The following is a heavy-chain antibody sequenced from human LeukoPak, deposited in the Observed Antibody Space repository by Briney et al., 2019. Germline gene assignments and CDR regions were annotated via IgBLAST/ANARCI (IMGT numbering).Heavy chain of an antibody. CDR2: INSDGSSP. Sequence: GGSLRLSCAASGFTFSSYWMHWVRQAPGKGLVWVSRINSDGSSPSYADSVKGRFTISRDNAKNTLYLQMNSLRAEDTAVYYCARVSGRDRYCSSTSCRRYYYYYMDVWGKGTTVTVSS. J-gene: IGHJ6*03. CDR3: ARVSGRDRYCSSTSCRRYYYYYMDV. D-gene: IGHD2-2*01. CDR1: GFTFSSYW. V-gene: IGHV3-74*01.